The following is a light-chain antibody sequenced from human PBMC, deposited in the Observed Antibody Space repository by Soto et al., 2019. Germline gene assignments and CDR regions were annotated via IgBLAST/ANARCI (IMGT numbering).Light chain of an antibody. V-gene: IGLV2-8*01. CDR3: SSYTDTKSLV. CDR2: DVT. CDR1: SSDIGGYNS. J-gene: IGLJ1*01. Sequence: SVLTQSPSASGSPGQSVTTSCTGTSSDIGGYNSVSWYQQHPGKAPKVMIYDVTKRPSGVPDRFSGSKSGNTASLTVSALQAEDEADYYCSSYTDTKSLVFGTGTKVTVL.